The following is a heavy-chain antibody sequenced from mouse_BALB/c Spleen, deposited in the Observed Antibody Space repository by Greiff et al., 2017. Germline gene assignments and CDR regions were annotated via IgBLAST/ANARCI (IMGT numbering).Heavy chain of an antibody. CDR1: GFTFSSYA. J-gene: IGHJ1*01. CDR2: ISSGGSYT. Sequence: EVKLVESGGGLVKPGGSLKLSCAASGFTFSSYAMSWVRQSPEKRLEWVAEISSGGSYTYYPDTVTGRFTISRDNAKNTLYLEMSSLRSEDTAMYYCARDLRRYYWYFDVWGAGTTVTVSS. CDR3: ARDLRRYYWYFDV. V-gene: IGHV5-9-4*01. D-gene: IGHD2-14*01.